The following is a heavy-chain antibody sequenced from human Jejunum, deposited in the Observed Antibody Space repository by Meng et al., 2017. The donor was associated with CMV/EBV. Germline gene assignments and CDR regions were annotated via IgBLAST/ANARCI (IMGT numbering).Heavy chain of an antibody. Sequence: SLPCPASVGSISGYYWSWTRQPPGKGLEWVGYIYYPGGTNYTPSLESRASIALDRSKSQISLKLTSVTAADTAVYYCARVRGGFDPWGQGTLVTVSS. V-gene: IGHV4-59*01. CDR2: IYYPGGT. J-gene: IGHJ5*02. CDR3: ARVRGGFDP. CDR1: VGSISGYY.